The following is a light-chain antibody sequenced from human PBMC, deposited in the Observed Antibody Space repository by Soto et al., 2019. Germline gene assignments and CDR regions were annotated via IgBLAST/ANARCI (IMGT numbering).Light chain of an antibody. J-gene: IGLJ1*01. CDR2: EVD. Sequence: QSALTQPASVSGSPGQSSTISCTGTGSDIGYFNYGSWYQQQPGKAPKLMIYEVDNRPSGVSIHVSGSKSGSTASLTISGHQAEDEADYYCKSYAVGSTYVFGTGTKLTVL. CDR1: GSDIGYFNY. CDR3: KSYAVGSTYV. V-gene: IGLV2-14*01.